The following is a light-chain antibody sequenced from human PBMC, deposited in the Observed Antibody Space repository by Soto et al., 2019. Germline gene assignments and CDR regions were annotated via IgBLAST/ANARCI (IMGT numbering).Light chain of an antibody. Sequence: DIPMTQSPSTLSASIGDTVTITCRASQTISNWLAWYQQKPGKAPNLLIHTASHLEGGVSSRFNGSGSGTDFTLTVSSLQADDSATYYCQQYNVYPLTFGGGTKVE. CDR2: TAS. CDR1: QTISNW. CDR3: QQYNVYPLT. V-gene: IGKV1-5*03. J-gene: IGKJ4*01.